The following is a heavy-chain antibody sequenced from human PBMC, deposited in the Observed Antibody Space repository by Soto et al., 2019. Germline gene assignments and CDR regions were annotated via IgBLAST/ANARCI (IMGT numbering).Heavy chain of an antibody. CDR2: ISSSNITI. Sequence: PGGSLRLSCAASGFTFRSYSMNWGRQAPGKGLEWVSYISSSNITINYADSVKGRFTISRDNSKNTLYLQMNSLRAEDTAVYYCAKVVAANTYYYYGMDVWGQGTTVTVSS. J-gene: IGHJ6*02. V-gene: IGHV3-48*01. CDR3: AKVVAANTYYYYGMDV. CDR1: GFTFRSYS. D-gene: IGHD2-15*01.